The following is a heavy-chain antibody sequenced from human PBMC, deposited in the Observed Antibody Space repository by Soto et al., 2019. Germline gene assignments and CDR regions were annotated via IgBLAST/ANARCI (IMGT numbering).Heavy chain of an antibody. V-gene: IGHV3-48*02. J-gene: IGHJ3*02. CDR2: ISSSSSTI. CDR1: GFTFRSYS. D-gene: IGHD3-22*01. CDR3: ARIMIVTGGEAFDI. Sequence: GGSLRLSCAASGFTFRSYSMNWVRQAPGKGLEWISYISSSSSTISYGDSVKGRFAISRDNARNSLSLKMNSLRDEDTAVYYCARIMIVTGGEAFDISGPGTMVTV.